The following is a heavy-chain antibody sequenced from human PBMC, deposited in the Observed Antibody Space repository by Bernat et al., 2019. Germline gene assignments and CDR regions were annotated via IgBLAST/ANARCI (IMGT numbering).Heavy chain of an antibody. D-gene: IGHD1-26*01. CDR1: GFTFSSYA. V-gene: IGHV3-30-3*01. CDR2: ISYDGSNK. J-gene: IGHJ4*02. CDR3: ARDGISVGAGLDY. Sequence: QVQLVESGGGVVQPGRSLRLSCAASGFTFSSYAIHWVRQAPGKGLEWVAVISYDGSNKYYADSVKGRFTISRDNSKNTLYLQMNSLRAEDTAVYYCARDGISVGAGLDYWGQGTLVTVSS.